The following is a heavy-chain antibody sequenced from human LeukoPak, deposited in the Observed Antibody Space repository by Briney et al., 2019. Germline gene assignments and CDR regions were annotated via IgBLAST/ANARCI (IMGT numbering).Heavy chain of an antibody. CDR2: INHSGST. CDR1: GGSFSGYY. J-gene: IGHJ4*02. Sequence: KPSETLSLTCAVYGGSFSGYYWSWIRQPPGKGLEWIGEINHSGSTNYNPSLKSRVTTSVDTSRNQFSLKLSSVTAADTAVYYCARGDFYDSSGYPPMWGQGTLVTVSS. V-gene: IGHV4-34*01. D-gene: IGHD3-22*01. CDR3: ARGDFYDSSGYPPM.